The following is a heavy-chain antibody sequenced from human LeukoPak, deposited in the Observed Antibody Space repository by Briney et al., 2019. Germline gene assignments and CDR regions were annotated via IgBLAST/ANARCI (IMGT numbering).Heavy chain of an antibody. J-gene: IGHJ4*02. CDR2: IYHSGST. CDR3: ARHRCGGDCYSDY. CDR1: GGSISSSSYY. V-gene: IGHV4-39*01. D-gene: IGHD2-21*01. Sequence: SETLSLTCTVSGGSISSSSYYWGWIRQPPGKGLEWVGSIYHSGSTYYNPSLKSRVTISVDTSKHQFSLKLSSVTAADRAVYYCARHRCGGDCYSDYWGQGTLVTVSS.